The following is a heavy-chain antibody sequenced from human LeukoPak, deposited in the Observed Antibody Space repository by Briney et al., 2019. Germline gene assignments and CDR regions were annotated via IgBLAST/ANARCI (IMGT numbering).Heavy chain of an antibody. CDR2: ISGSGGST. Sequence: PGGSLRLSCAASGCTFSSYAMSWVRQAPGKGLEWVSAISGSGGSTYYADSVKGRFTISRDNSKNTLYLQMNSLRAEDTAVYYCAKFLPTHIVVANYYFDYWGQGTLVTVSS. D-gene: IGHD2-21*01. CDR1: GCTFSSYA. CDR3: AKFLPTHIVVANYYFDY. J-gene: IGHJ4*02. V-gene: IGHV3-23*01.